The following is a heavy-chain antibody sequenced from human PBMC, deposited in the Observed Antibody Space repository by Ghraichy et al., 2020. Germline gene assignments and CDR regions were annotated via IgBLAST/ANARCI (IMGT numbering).Heavy chain of an antibody. J-gene: IGHJ6*02. V-gene: IGHV1-69*04. CDR1: GGTFSSYA. CDR3: VRGVPSVTAAFYYYYGMDV. Sequence: SVNVSCKASGGTFSSYAISWVRQAPGQGLEWMGRIIPILGIANYAQKFQGRVTITADKSTSTAYMELSSLRSEDTAVYYCVRGVPSVTAAFYYYYGMDVWGQGTTVTVSS. D-gene: IGHD2-21*02. CDR2: IIPILGIA.